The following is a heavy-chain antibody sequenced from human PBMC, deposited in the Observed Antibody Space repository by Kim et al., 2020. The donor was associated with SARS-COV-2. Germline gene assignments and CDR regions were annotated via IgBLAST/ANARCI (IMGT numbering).Heavy chain of an antibody. CDR1: GFTFSSYA. CDR3: AKGTPSMIVVAEGAFDI. CDR2: ISGSGGST. D-gene: IGHD3-22*01. J-gene: IGHJ3*02. Sequence: GGSLRLSCAASGFTFSSYAMSWVRQAPGKGLEWVSAISGSGGSTYYADSVKGRFTISRDNSKNTLYLQMNSLRAEDTAVYYCAKGTPSMIVVAEGAFDIWGQGTMVTVSS. V-gene: IGHV3-23*01.